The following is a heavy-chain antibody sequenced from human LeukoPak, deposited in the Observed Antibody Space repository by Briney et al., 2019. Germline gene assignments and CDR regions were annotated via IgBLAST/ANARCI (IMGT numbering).Heavy chain of an antibody. J-gene: IGHJ3*02. CDR2: ISASGGST. CDR3: AKDPSLDYGDYVSAFDI. Sequence: GGSLRLSCAASGFTFSSYAMSWVRQAPGKGLEWVSAISASGGSTYYADSVKGRFTISRGISKNTLYLQMNSLRAEDAALYYCAKDPSLDYGDYVSAFDIWGQGTMVTVSA. V-gene: IGHV3-23*01. CDR1: GFTFSSYA. D-gene: IGHD4-17*01.